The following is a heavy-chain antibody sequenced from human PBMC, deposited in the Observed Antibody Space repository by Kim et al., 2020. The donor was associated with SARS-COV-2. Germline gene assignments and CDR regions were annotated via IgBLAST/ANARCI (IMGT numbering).Heavy chain of an antibody. V-gene: IGHV5-51*01. Sequence: RPALQGQVTSSADKSISTAYLQWSSLKASDTAMYYCARLLAAAHFDYWGQGTLVTVSS. J-gene: IGHJ4*02. D-gene: IGHD6-13*01. CDR3: ARLLAAAHFDY.